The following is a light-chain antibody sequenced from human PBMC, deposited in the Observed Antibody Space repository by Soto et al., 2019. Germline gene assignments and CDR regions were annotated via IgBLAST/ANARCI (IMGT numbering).Light chain of an antibody. J-gene: IGKJ1*01. CDR3: QQYGSSPWT. V-gene: IGKV3-20*01. Sequence: EIVLPQSPGTLSLSPGERATLSGRASQSVSSSYLAWYQQKPGQAPRLLIYGASSRATGIPDRFSGSGSGTDFTLTISRLEPEDFAVYYCQQYGSSPWTFGQGTKVDI. CDR1: QSVSSSY. CDR2: GAS.